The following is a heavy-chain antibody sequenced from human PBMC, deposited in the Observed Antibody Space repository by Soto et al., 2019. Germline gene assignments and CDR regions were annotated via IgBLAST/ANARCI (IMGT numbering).Heavy chain of an antibody. CDR1: GFTFDDYT. V-gene: IGHV3-43*01. J-gene: IGHJ4*02. Sequence: EVQLVESGGVVVQPGGSLRLSCAASGFTFDDYTMHWVRQAPGKGLEWFSLICWDGGSTYYADTVKGRFTISRDNSKNSLYLQMNSLRTEDTALYYCAKDLGIAVAGTGFDYWGQGTLVTVSS. CDR2: ICWDGGST. CDR3: AKDLGIAVAGTGFDY. D-gene: IGHD6-19*01.